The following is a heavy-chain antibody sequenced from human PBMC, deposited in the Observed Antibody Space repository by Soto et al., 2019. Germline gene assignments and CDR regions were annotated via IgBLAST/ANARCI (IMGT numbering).Heavy chain of an antibody. Sequence: ALVMVCCKTPGYSITSYNIHWVRQAPGQRLEWMGWINVGNGNTRYSQKFQGRLTLTRDTPGNTAYLELNSLISEVTSVYYCATPEDSDGCLDSWGQGTLVTVSS. CDR1: GYSITSYN. V-gene: IGHV1-3*01. CDR3: ATPEDSDGCLDS. D-gene: IGHD2-15*01. J-gene: IGHJ4*02. CDR2: INVGNGNT.